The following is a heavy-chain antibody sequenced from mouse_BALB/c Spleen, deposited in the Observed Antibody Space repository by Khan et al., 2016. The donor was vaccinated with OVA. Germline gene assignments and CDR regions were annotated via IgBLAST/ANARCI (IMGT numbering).Heavy chain of an antibody. CDR1: GFTFSPYS. Sequence: EVQLVESGGDLVKSGGSLKLSCAASGFTFSPYSMSWVRQTPDKRLEWVATISSDGDYNYYPDSVKGRFNISRDNAKNTLYLQMSTLKSDDTAMYYCATHLTGSFAYWGQGTLVTVSA. J-gene: IGHJ3*01. CDR2: ISSDGDYN. V-gene: IGHV5-6*01. CDR3: ATHLTGSFAY. D-gene: IGHD4-1*01.